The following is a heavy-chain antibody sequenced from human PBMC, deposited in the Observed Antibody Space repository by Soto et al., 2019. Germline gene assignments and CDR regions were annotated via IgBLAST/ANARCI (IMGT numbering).Heavy chain of an antibody. CDR1: GGSISSYY. CDR2: IFYSGST. Sequence: QVQLQESGPGLVKPSETLSLTCTVSGGSISSYYWSWIQQPPGKGLEWIGFIFYSGSTSYNPSLKSRVTISIDPPEYQFSLKLNSVTAADTAVYYCASMIGDPVRSCNSWGQGTLVAVSS. D-gene: IGHD3-10*02. V-gene: IGHV4-59*01. CDR3: ASMIGDPVRSCNS. J-gene: IGHJ4*02.